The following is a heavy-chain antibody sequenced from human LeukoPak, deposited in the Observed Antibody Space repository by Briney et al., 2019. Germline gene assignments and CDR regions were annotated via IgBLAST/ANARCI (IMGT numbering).Heavy chain of an antibody. Sequence: ASVKVSCKATGGTFSGYAISWVRQAPGQGLEWMGGIIPIFGTANYAQKFQGRVTITADESTSTAYMELSSLRSEDTAVYYCARAVGYSGSYFFDYWGQGTLVTVSS. D-gene: IGHD1-26*01. CDR2: IIPIFGTA. J-gene: IGHJ4*02. CDR3: ARAVGYSGSYFFDY. CDR1: GGTFSGYA. V-gene: IGHV1-69*13.